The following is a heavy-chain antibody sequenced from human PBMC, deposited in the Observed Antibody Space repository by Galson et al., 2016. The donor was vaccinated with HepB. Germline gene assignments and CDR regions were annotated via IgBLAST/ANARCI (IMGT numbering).Heavy chain of an antibody. D-gene: IGHD5-24*01. CDR1: GGSISSYY. V-gene: IGHV4-59*01. CDR2: IDYSGST. CDR3: AREGDGYIIDH. Sequence: LSLTCIVSGGSISSYYWSWIRQPPGKGLEWIAYIDYSGSTNYDPYLKSRVTISVDTSKNQFSLKLSSVTAADTAVYYCAREGDGYIIDHWGQGTLVTVSS. J-gene: IGHJ4*02.